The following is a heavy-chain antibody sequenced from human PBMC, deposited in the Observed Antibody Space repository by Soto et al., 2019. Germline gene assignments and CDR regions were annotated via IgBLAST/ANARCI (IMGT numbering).Heavy chain of an antibody. CDR3: ARDNWYFDL. Sequence: EVQLVESGGGLVQPGGSLRLSCAASGFPFSSYWMSWVRQAPGKGLEWVANIKHDGSEKYYVDSVKGRFTISRDNAKNSVYLQMNSLRAEDTAVYYCARDNWYFDLWGRGTLVTVSS. CDR1: GFPFSSYW. CDR2: IKHDGSEK. V-gene: IGHV3-7*01. J-gene: IGHJ2*01.